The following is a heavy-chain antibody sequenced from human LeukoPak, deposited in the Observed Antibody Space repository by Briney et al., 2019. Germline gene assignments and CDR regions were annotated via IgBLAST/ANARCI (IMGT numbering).Heavy chain of an antibody. CDR1: GGTFSSYA. J-gene: IGHJ3*02. Sequence: ASVKVPCKASGGTFSSYAISWVRQAPGQGLEWMGGIIPIFGTANYAQKFQGRVTITADKSTSTAYMELSSLRSEDTAVYYCATMGGSWNSNAFDIWGQGTMVTVSS. D-gene: IGHD1-26*01. CDR3: ATMGGSWNSNAFDI. CDR2: IIPIFGTA. V-gene: IGHV1-69*06.